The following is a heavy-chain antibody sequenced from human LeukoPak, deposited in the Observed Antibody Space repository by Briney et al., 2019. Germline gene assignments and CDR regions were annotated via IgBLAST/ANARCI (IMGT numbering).Heavy chain of an antibody. CDR1: GFTFSSYA. D-gene: IGHD3-10*01. CDR2: INDNGDGT. Sequence: GGSLRLSCAASGFTFSSYAMSWVRQAPGKGLKWVSTINDNGDGTYYADSVKGRLTISRDNSKNTLYLQMNSLRAEDTAVYYCAGPSSSGVGYWGQGTLVTVSS. CDR3: AGPSSSGVGY. J-gene: IGHJ4*02. V-gene: IGHV3-23*01.